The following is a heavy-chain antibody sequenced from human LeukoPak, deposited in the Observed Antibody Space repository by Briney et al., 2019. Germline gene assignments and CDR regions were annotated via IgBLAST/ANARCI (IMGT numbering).Heavy chain of an antibody. Sequence: GESLKISCKGSGYSFTSYWISSVRQMPGKGLEWMGRIGPSDSYTNYSPSFQGHVTISADKSISTAYLQWSSLKASDTAMYYCARLRTMEAAAGTWGQGTLVTVSS. D-gene: IGHD6-13*01. CDR1: GYSFTSYW. J-gene: IGHJ5*02. V-gene: IGHV5-10-1*01. CDR3: ARLRTMEAAAGT. CDR2: IGPSDSYT.